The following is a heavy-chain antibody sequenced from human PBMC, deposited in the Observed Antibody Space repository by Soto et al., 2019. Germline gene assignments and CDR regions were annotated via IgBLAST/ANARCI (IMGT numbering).Heavy chain of an antibody. CDR2: IYSGGST. J-gene: IGHJ4*02. CDR1: GFTLSTKY. CDR3: ARDPWAADY. V-gene: IGHV3-66*01. D-gene: IGHD3-16*01. Sequence: GGSLTLSCAPSGFTLSTKYMIWVRQAPGKGLEWVSVIYSGGSTFYADSVRGRFTISRDNSKNTVNLQMNSLRAEDTAVYYCARDPWAADYWGQGTLVTVSS.